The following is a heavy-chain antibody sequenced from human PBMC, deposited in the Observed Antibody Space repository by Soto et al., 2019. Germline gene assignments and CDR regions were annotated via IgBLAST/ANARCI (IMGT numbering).Heavy chain of an antibody. Sequence: QVQLQPWGAGLLKPSETLSLTCAVYGGSSSGYYWCWIRQPPGKGLEWIGEINHSGSTNYNPSLKSRVTIAIDTSKSQFSLKPSSVTAAATAVYYCARDGDYYGSGSYYDYWGQGTLVTVSS. CDR2: INHSGST. V-gene: IGHV4-34*01. CDR3: ARDGDYYGSGSYYDY. D-gene: IGHD3-10*01. CDR1: GGSSSGYY. J-gene: IGHJ4*02.